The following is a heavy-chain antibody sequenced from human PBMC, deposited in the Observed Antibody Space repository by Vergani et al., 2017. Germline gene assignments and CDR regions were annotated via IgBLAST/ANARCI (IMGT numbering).Heavy chain of an antibody. CDR3: TRSPMGGLFDY. V-gene: IGHV2-70*04. Sequence: QVTLKESGPALVKPTQTLTLTCTFSGFSLSTSGMRVSWIRQPPGKALEWLARIDWDDDKFYSTSLKTRLTISKDTSKNQVVLTMTNMDPVDTATYYCTRSPMGGLFDYWGQGTLVTVSS. CDR2: IDWDDDK. CDR1: GFSLSTSGMR. J-gene: IGHJ4*02. D-gene: IGHD3-16*01.